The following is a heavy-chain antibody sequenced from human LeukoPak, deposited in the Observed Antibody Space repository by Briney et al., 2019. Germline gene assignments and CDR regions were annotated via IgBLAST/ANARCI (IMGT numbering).Heavy chain of an antibody. J-gene: IGHJ4*02. CDR2: IYPGDSDT. V-gene: IGHV5-51*01. CDR3: ARRVVSSSSHSFVY. CDR1: GYSFNNYW. D-gene: IGHD2-2*01. Sequence: GESLKISCQGSGYSFNNYWIAWVRQMPGKGLEWMGIIYPGDSDTRNSPSFQGQVTISADKSTSTAYLQWSSLKASDTAIYYCARRVVSSSSHSFVYWGQGTLVTVSS.